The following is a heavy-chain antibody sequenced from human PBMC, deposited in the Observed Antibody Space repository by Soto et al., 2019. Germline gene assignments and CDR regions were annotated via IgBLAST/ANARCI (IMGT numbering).Heavy chain of an antibody. Sequence: WASVKVSCKASGYTFTGYYMHWVRQAPGQGLEWMGWINPNSGGTNYAQKFQGRVTMTRDTSISTAYMELSRLRSDDTAVYYCARAVPSRVYYGMDVWGQGTTVTVSS. J-gene: IGHJ6*02. CDR2: INPNSGGT. V-gene: IGHV1-2*02. CDR3: ARAVPSRVYYGMDV. CDR1: GYTFTGYY.